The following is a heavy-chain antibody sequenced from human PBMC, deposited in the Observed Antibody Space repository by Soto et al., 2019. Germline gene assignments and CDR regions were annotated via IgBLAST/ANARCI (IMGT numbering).Heavy chain of an antibody. Sequence: GDSRRGPCNGSGDRVVGHLIVLVLPMTGKGLEWMGLVYPGDSDTTYSPSFQGQVTFSADKSISTAYLHLNSLEASDTGMYYCARGGATRGREPFDIWGKGTLVT. CDR3: ARGGATRGREPFDI. D-gene: IGHD1-26*01. CDR1: GDRVVGHL. CDR2: VYPGDSDT. V-gene: IGHV5-51*01. J-gene: IGHJ3*02.